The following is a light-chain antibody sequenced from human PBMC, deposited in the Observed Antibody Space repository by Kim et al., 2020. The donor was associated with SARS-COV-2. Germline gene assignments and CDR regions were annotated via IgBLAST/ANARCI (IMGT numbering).Light chain of an antibody. Sequence: RISISCSGSGSNIASHTMKWYQLGPGTAPKLLLSLYNQRPSGVPDRFSGSRSGTSASLAISGLQSDDEADYYCATWDISLNGPVFGGGTKVTVL. J-gene: IGLJ3*02. CDR1: GSNIASHT. CDR2: LYN. CDR3: ATWDISLNGPV. V-gene: IGLV1-44*01.